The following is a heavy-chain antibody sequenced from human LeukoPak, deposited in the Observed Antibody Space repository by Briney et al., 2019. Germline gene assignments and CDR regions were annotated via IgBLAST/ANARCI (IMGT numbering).Heavy chain of an antibody. CDR1: GYTFTGYY. CDR3: ARDRVGSSSPTDY. V-gene: IGHV1-2*06. CDR2: INPNSGGT. D-gene: IGHD6-6*01. J-gene: IGHJ4*02. Sequence: ASVKVSCKASGYTFTGYYMHWVRQAPGQGLEWMGRINPNSGGTNYAQKFQGRVTMTRDTSISTAYMELSRLRSDDTAVYYCARDRVGSSSPTDYWGQGTLVTVSS.